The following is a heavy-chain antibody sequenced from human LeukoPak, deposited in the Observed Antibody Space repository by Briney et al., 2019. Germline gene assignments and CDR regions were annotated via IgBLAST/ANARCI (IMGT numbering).Heavy chain of an antibody. J-gene: IGHJ5*02. V-gene: IGHV4-59*01. CDR2: IYYSGST. Sequence: SETLSLTCTVPGGSISSYYWSWIRQPPGKGLEWIGYIYYSGSTNYNPSLKSRVTISVDTSKNQFSLKLSSVTAADTAVYYCARALTQYCSSTSCYFWFDPWGQGTLVTVSS. CDR1: GGSISSYY. D-gene: IGHD2-2*01. CDR3: ARALTQYCSSTSCYFWFDP.